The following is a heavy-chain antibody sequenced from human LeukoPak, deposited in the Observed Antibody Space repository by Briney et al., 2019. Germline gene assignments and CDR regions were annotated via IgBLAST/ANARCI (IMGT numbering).Heavy chain of an antibody. D-gene: IGHD6-19*01. J-gene: IGHJ4*02. V-gene: IGHV3-48*03. Sequence: GGSLRLSCAASGFSFSFYEMHWVRQAPGKGLEWISDISSSGTTTYYADSVKGRFTISRDNAKNSLYLQMNSLRGEDTAVYCCTTLTVASNFDYWGQGALVIVSS. CDR3: TTLTVASNFDY. CDR1: GFSFSFYE. CDR2: ISSSGTTT.